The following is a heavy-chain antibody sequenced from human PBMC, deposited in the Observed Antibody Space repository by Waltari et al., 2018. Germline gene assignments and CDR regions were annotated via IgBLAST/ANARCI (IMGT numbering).Heavy chain of an antibody. V-gene: IGHV1-2*02. CDR3: ARAHQVLTDAFDI. CDR1: GYTFNGHY. Sequence: QVQLVQSGAEVQKPGASVKVSCKASGYTFNGHYMPWVRQAPGQGLEWMGWINPNSSGTIYAQKFQGRVTMTRDTSISTAYMELSRLRSDDTAVYYCARAHQVLTDAFDIWGQGTLVTVSS. CDR2: INPNSSGT. J-gene: IGHJ3*02.